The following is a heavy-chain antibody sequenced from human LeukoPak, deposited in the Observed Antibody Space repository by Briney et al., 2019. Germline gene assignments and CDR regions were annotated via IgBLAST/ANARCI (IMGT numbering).Heavy chain of an antibody. CDR2: IIPIFGTA. Sequence: ASVKVSCEASAGTFSSYAISWVRQAPGQGLEWMGGIIPIFGTANYAQKFQGRVTITTDESTSTAYMELSSLGSEDTAVYYCARGIRDSSGYYSPYWGQGTLVTVSS. V-gene: IGHV1-69*05. D-gene: IGHD3-22*01. J-gene: IGHJ4*02. CDR1: AGTFSSYA. CDR3: ARGIRDSSGYYSPY.